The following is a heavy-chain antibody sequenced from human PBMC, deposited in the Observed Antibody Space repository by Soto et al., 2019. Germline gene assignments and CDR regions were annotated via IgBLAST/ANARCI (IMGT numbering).Heavy chain of an antibody. CDR2: VSGYNGHT. D-gene: IGHD2-15*01. CDR1: GYTFLSYG. CDR3: AILLGSTSSENWFDS. J-gene: IGHJ5*01. V-gene: IGHV1-18*01. Sequence: QVKLEQSGGEVKKPGASVKVSCKASGYTFLSYGITWVRQAPGQGLEWMGWVSGYNGHTNYAQKFQGRVTMTRDMSTATDYMELWSLRSHDTAVYYCAILLGSTSSENWFDSWGQGTLVTVSA.